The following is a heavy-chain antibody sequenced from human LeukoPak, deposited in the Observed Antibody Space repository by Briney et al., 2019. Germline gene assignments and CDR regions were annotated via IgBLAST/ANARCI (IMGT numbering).Heavy chain of an antibody. V-gene: IGHV4-4*07. J-gene: IGHJ3*02. Sequence: SETLSLTCTVSDGSISSYYWNWIRQPPGKGLEWIGRIYTSGIISGNTNYNPSLESRVTMSVDASKNQFSLKLTSVTAADTAIYYCARDRYYYDTSGYYSAFETWGQGTMVTVSS. CDR1: DGSISSYY. CDR3: ARDRYYYDTSGYYSAFET. CDR2: IYTSGIISGNT. D-gene: IGHD3-22*01.